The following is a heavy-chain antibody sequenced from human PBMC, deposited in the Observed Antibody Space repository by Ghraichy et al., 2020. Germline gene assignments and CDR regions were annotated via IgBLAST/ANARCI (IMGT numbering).Heavy chain of an antibody. J-gene: IGHJ4*02. D-gene: IGHD1-1*01. CDR2: IFYTGST. CDR3: ARHLHLLQLVDPLYYFHY. Sequence: SETLSLTCTVSSGSINSSSYFWAWIRQPPGRGLEWIGSIFYTGSTYYNPSLKSRVTISVDTSKNQFSLKLSSVTAADTAVYYCARHLHLLQLVDPLYYFHYWGQGTLVTVSS. V-gene: IGHV4-39*01. CDR1: SGSINSSSYF.